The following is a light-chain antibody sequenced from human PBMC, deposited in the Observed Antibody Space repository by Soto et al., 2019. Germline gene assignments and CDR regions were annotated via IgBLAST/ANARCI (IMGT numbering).Light chain of an antibody. J-gene: IGKJ2*01. Sequence: EIVMTQSPAILSVSPGARVTLSCRASQSVSRNLAWYRKQPGQAPTLLSYGASTSATGIPARFSGSGSGTDVTLTIISLQSEDVAVYYWQHYNTWPYTFGQGTKLEIK. CDR3: QHYNTWPYT. CDR2: GAS. CDR1: QSVSRN. V-gene: IGKV3-15*01.